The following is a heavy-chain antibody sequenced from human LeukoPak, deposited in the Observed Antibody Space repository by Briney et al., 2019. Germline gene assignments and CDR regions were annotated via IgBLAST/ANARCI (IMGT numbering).Heavy chain of an antibody. V-gene: IGHV4-59*01. CDR1: GGSISSYY. J-gene: IGHJ4*02. CDR2: IYYSGST. D-gene: IGHD6-19*01. CDR3: ARVGYSSGWYVNDY. Sequence: SETMSLTCTVSGGSISSYYWSWIRQPPGKGLEWIGYIYYSGSTNYNPSLKSRVTISVDTSKNQFSLKLSSVTAADTAVYYCARVGYSSGWYVNDYWGQGTLVTVSS.